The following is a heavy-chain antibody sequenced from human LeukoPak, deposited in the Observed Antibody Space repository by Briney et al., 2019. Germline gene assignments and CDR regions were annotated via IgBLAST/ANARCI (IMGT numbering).Heavy chain of an antibody. CDR2: INPNSGGT. CDR3: ARGVTTVARGVFGY. Sequence: ASVKVSCKASGYTFTGYYMHWVRQAPGQGLEWMGWINPNSGGTNYAQKFQGRVTITRNPSISTAYAGLSRLRSYDTAVYYCARGVTTVARGVFGYWGQGTLVTVSS. V-gene: IGHV1-2*02. J-gene: IGHJ4*02. D-gene: IGHD4-23*01. CDR1: GYTFTGYY.